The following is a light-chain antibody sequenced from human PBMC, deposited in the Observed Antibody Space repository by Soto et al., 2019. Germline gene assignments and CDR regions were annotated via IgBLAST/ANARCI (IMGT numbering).Light chain of an antibody. Sequence: EIVLTQSPATLSLSPGETATLSCSASQSVSGYIGWYQQKPGQAPRLLIYADSNRATGIPARFSGSGSGTDFTLTISSLEPEDAALYYCQQRSNWPPITFGQGTRLEIK. CDR2: ADS. CDR3: QQRSNWPPIT. CDR1: QSVSGY. V-gene: IGKV3-11*01. J-gene: IGKJ5*01.